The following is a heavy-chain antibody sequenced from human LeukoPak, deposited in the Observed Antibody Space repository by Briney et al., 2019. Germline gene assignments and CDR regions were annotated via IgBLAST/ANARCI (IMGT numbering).Heavy chain of an antibody. D-gene: IGHD2-2*02. V-gene: IGHV1-69*13. CDR1: GYTFTSYG. J-gene: IGHJ5*02. CDR3: ATDCSSTSCYRNNWFDP. CDR2: IIPIFGTA. Sequence: SVKVSCKASGYTFTSYGISWVRQAPGQGLEWMGGIIPIFGTANYAQKFQGRVTITADESTSTAYMELSSLRSEDTAVYYCATDCSSTSCYRNNWFDPGGQGTLVTVSS.